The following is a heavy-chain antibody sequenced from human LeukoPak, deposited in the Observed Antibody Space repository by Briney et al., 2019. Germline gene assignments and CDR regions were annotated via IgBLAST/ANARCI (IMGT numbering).Heavy chain of an antibody. CDR3: ARAPKYQLPYEAHYYYGMDV. CDR1: GYSFTSYW. V-gene: IGHV5-51*01. J-gene: IGHJ6*02. D-gene: IGHD2-2*02. CDR2: IYPGDSDT. Sequence: GESLKISCKGSGYSFTSYWIGWVRQMPGKGLEWMGIIYPGDSDTRYSPSFQGQVTISADKSISTAYLQWSSLKASDTAMYYCARAPKYQLPYEAHYYYGMDVWGQGTTVTVSS.